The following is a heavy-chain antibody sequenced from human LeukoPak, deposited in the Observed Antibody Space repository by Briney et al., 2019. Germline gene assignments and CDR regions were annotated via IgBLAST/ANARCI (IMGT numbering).Heavy chain of an antibody. CDR3: ARDLWESYDILTGYYSVPDY. V-gene: IGHV3-30*04. D-gene: IGHD3-9*01. CDR1: GFTFSSYA. CDR2: ISYDGSNK. J-gene: IGHJ4*02. Sequence: GRSLRLSCAASGFTFSSYAMHWVRQAPGKGLEWVAVISYDGSNKYYADSVKGGFTISRDNSKNTLYLQMNSLRAEDTAVYYCARDLWESYDILTGYYSVPDYWGQGTLVTVSS.